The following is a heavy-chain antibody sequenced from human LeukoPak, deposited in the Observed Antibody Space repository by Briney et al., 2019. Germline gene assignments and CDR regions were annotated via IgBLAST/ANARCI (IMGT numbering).Heavy chain of an antibody. J-gene: IGHJ4*02. CDR1: GFTFSSYS. D-gene: IGHD3-3*01. V-gene: IGHV3-48*01. CDR3: AKPRYDFWSGYFDY. Sequence: GGSLRLSCAASGFTFSSYSMNWVRQAPGKGLEWVSYISSSSSTIYYADSVKGRFTISRDNSKNTLYLQMNSLRAEDTAVYYCAKPRYDFWSGYFDYWGQGTLVTVSS. CDR2: ISSSSSTI.